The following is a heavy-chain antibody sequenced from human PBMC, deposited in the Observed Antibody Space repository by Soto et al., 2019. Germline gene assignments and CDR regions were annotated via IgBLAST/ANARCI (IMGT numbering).Heavy chain of an antibody. CDR3: ARVGTPFYVLVPWFDS. V-gene: IGHV3-11*01. J-gene: IGHJ5*01. Sequence: PGGSLRLSCAASGFTFSDYYMSWIRQAPGKGLEWVSYISSGGSSSHHAASVKGRFTISRDNSKKTLYLQMNSLRAEDTAVYYSARVGTPFYVLVPWFDSWGKGTLVTVPQ. D-gene: IGHD3-16*01. CDR1: GFTFSDYY. CDR2: ISSGGSSS.